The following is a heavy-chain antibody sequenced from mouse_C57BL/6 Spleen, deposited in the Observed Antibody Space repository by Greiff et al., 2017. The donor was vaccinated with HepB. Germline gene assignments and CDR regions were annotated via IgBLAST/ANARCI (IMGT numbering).Heavy chain of an antibody. V-gene: IGHV1-52*01. Sequence: QVQLQQPGAELVRPGSSVKLSCKASGYTFTSYWMHWVKQRPIQGLEWIGNIDPSDSDTHYNQKFKDKATLTVDKSSSTAYMQLSSLTSEDSADYYCARHYYGRGFYDYWGQGTTLTVSS. D-gene: IGHD1-2*01. CDR2: IDPSDSDT. CDR1: GYTFTSYW. J-gene: IGHJ2*01. CDR3: ARHYYGRGFYDY.